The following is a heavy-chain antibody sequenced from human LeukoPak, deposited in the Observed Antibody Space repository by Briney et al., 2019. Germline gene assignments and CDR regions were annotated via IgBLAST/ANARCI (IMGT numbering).Heavy chain of an antibody. CDR3: ARGVMQWRNGFDI. CDR2: INTDGSST. Sequence: GGSLRLSCAATGLSVSSNFMSWVRQAPGKGLVWVSRINTDGSSTRYADSVKGRFTISRDNAKNTLYLQMNSLRAEDTAVYYCARGVMQWRNGFDIWGQGTMVTVSS. V-gene: IGHV3-74*01. CDR1: GLSVSSNF. J-gene: IGHJ3*02. D-gene: IGHD6-19*01.